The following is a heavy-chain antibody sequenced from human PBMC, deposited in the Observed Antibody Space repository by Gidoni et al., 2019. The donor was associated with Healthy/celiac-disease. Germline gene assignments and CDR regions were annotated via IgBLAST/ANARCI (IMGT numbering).Heavy chain of an antibody. V-gene: IGHV4-39*01. Sequence: QLQLQESGPGLVKPSETLSLTCTVSGGSISSSSYYWGWIRQPPGKGLEWIGSIYYSGSTYYNPSLKSRVTISVDTSKNQFSLKLSSVTAADTAVYYCARSYYDFWSGYYRDVWGQGTTVTVSS. CDR2: IYYSGST. CDR3: ARSYYDFWSGYYRDV. D-gene: IGHD3-3*01. J-gene: IGHJ6*02. CDR1: GGSISSSSYY.